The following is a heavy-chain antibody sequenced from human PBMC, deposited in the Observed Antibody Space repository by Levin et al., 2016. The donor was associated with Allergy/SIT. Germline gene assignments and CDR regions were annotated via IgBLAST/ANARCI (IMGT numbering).Heavy chain of an antibody. V-gene: IGHV3-30*18. J-gene: IGHJ5*02. CDR3: AKLGLTSGWGWYDP. Sequence: GGSLRLSCEGAGFTFRNFGIQWVRQAPGKGLEWVAVISFDGSTTIYADSVKGRFTISRDNSKDTLYLQMDSLGAEDTALYYCAKLGLTSGWGWYDPWGPGTLVTVSS. D-gene: IGHD6-19*01. CDR2: ISFDGSTT. CDR1: GFTFRNFG.